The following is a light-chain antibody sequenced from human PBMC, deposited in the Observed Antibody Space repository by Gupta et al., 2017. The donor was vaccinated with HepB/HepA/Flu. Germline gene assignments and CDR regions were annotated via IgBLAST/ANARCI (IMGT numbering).Light chain of an antibody. CDR1: QSLVHTDGYIY. CDR3: MQGTFWRT. V-gene: IGKV2-30*02. Sequence: EVVMAQPPLSLPVTLGQSASISCKSSQSLVHTDGYIYLNWFHQRPGQSPRRLIYKVSNRDSGVPDRFSGSGSGTDFTLKISRVEAEDVGVYYCMQGTFWRTFGQGTKVEI. CDR2: KVS. J-gene: IGKJ1*01.